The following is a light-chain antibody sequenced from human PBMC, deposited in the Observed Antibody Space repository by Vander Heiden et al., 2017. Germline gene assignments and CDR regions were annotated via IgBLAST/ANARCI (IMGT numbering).Light chain of an antibody. CDR2: DVS. CDR3: CAYAGSYTWV. J-gene: IGLJ3*02. V-gene: IGLV2-11*01. Sequence: QSALTQPRSVSGSPAQSVTISCTGTSSDVGDYNYVSWYQQHPGKAPKLMIYDVSKRPSGVPDRFSGSKSGNTASLTISGLQAEDENDYYCCAYAGSYTWVFGGGTKLTVL. CDR1: SSDVGDYNY.